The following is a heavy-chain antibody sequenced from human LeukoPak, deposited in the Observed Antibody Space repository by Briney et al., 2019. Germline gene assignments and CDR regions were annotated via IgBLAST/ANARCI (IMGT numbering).Heavy chain of an antibody. V-gene: IGHV3-7*01. CDR2: IKEDGSDK. J-gene: IGHJ4*02. CDR1: GFTFSSYG. CDR3: VPLNWNPPGDFDR. Sequence: GGSLRLSCAASGFTFSSYGMHWVRQAPGKGLEWVVNIKEDGSDKYYVDSVEGRFSISKDNAKSSLYLQMNSLRVEDTAVYYCVPLNWNPPGDFDRWGQGTLVTVSS. D-gene: IGHD1-20*01.